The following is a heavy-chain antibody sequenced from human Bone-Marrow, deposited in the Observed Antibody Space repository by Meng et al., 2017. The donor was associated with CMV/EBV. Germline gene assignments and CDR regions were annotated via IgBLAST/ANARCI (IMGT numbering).Heavy chain of an antibody. CDR3: ARVRFTGAFDI. J-gene: IGHJ3*02. CDR1: GGSFSGYY. Sequence: SETLSLTCAVYGGSFSGYYWSWIRQPPGKGLEWIGEINHSGSTNYNPSLKSRVTISVDTSKNQFSLKLSSVTAADTAVYYCARVRFTGAFDIWGQGTMV. V-gene: IGHV4-34*01. CDR2: INHSGST. D-gene: IGHD1-14*01.